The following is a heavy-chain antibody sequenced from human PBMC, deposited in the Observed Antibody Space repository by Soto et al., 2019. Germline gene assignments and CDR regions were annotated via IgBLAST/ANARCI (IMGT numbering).Heavy chain of an antibody. CDR2: IYYSGSS. Sequence: QVQLQESGPGLVKPSETLSLTCTVSGGTISSWYWSWIRQPPGEGLEWIGYIYYSGSSNCNPSLKSRVPLAVDTSKNEFSRKLSSVTAADTAVYYCARRYGSAIDYWGQGALVTVSS. D-gene: IGHD1-26*01. CDR1: GGTISSWY. J-gene: IGHJ4*02. CDR3: ARRYGSAIDY. V-gene: IGHV4-59*08.